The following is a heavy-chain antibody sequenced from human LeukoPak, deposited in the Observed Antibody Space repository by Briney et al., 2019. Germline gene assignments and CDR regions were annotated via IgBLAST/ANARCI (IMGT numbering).Heavy chain of an antibody. CDR2: ISGTGTTT. CDR1: GFNFSVYY. V-gene: IGHV3-11*01. Sequence: SGGSLRLSCAPSGFNFSVYYMTWIRQAPGKGLEWVSHISGTGTTTVYAESVKGRFTISRDNTKKTLSLQMTNLRDDDTALYYCVGSPRDCRADCYTGYCDFRGQGTLVTVSS. J-gene: IGHJ4*02. D-gene: IGHD2-21*02. CDR3: VGSPRDCRADCYTGYCDF.